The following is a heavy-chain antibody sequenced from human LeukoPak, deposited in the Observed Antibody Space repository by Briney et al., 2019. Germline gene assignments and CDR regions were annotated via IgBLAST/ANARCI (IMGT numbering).Heavy chain of an antibody. CDR1: GFTFNNYA. D-gene: IGHD6-19*01. CDR3: AKQSSGWFDY. J-gene: IGHJ4*02. CDR2: ISGSGGST. Sequence: GGSLRLSCAASGFTFNNYAMSWVRQAPGKGLEWVSAISGSGGSTYYADSVKGRFTISRDNSKNTLYLQMNGLRAEDTAVYYCAKQSSGWFDYWGQGTLVTVSS. V-gene: IGHV3-23*01.